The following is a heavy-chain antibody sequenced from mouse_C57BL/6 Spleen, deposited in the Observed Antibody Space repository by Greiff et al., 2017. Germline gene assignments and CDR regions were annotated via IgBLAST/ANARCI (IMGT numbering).Heavy chain of an antibody. CDR2: IYPGSGST. D-gene: IGHD1-1*01. CDR3: AREGTVVARGFDY. J-gene: IGHJ2*01. Sequence: QVQLQQPGAELVKPGASVKMSCTASGYTFTSYWITWVKQRPGQGLEWIGDIYPGSGSTNYNEKFKSKATLTVDTSSSTAYMQLSSLTSEDSAVFCGAREGTVVARGFDYWGQGTTLTVSS. CDR1: GYTFTSYW. V-gene: IGHV1-55*01.